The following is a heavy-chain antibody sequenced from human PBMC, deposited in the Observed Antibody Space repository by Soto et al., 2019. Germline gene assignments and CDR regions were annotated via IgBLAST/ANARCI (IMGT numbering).Heavy chain of an antibody. D-gene: IGHD3-3*01. Sequence: SETLSLTCTVSGGSISSSSYYWGWIRQPPGKGLEWIGSIYYSGSTYYNPSLKSRDTISVDRSKNQFSLKLSSVTAADTAVYYCARGLGRTYDFWSGYPYYYYGMDVWGQGTTVTVSS. V-gene: IGHV4-39*07. CDR1: GGSISSSSYY. J-gene: IGHJ6*02. CDR3: ARGLGRTYDFWSGYPYYYYGMDV. CDR2: IYYSGST.